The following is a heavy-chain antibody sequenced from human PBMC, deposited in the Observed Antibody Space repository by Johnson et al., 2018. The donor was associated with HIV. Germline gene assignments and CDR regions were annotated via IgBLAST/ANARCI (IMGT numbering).Heavy chain of an antibody. D-gene: IGHD2-8*01. CDR2: ISYDGSNK. J-gene: IGHJ3*02. CDR3: ARDQNIVLMVYAAPGAFDI. V-gene: IGHV3-30*03. CDR1: GFTVSSNY. Sequence: QVQLVESGGGLIQPGGSLRLSCAASGFTVSSNYMSWVRQAPGKGLEWVAVISYDGSNKYYADSVKGRFTISRDNSKNTLYLQMNSLRAEDTAVYHCARDQNIVLMVYAAPGAFDIWGQGTMVTVSS.